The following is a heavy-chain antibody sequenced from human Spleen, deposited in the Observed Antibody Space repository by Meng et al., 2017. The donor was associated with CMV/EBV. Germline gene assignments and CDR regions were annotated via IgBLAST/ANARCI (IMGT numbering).Heavy chain of an antibody. CDR1: GFTFSRYW. D-gene: IGHD1-26*01. V-gene: IGHV4-34*01. J-gene: IGHJ4*02. CDR2: INHSGST. Sequence: GSLRLSCAASGFTFSRYWMGWVRQVPGKGLEWIGEINHSGSTNYNPSLRSRVAISVDTSKNHFSLKLSSVTAADTAVYYCARESWDLQRDWGQGTLVTVSS. CDR3: ARESWDLQRD.